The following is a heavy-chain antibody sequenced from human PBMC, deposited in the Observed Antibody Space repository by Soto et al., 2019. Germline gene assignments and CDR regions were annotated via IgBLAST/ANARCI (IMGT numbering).Heavy chain of an antibody. CDR2: IYYSGST. D-gene: IGHD5-12*01. Sequence: TSETLSLTCTFSGSSLSSYYLSWIRQPPGKGLEWIGYIYYSGSTNYNPSLKSRVTISVDTSKNQFSLKLSSVTAADTAVYYCARAYGGYADYWGQGALVTVSS. J-gene: IGHJ4*02. CDR1: GSSLSSYY. CDR3: ARAYGGYADY. V-gene: IGHV4-59*01.